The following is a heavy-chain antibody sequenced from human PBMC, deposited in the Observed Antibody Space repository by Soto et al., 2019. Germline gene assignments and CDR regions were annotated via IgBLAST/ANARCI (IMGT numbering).Heavy chain of an antibody. D-gene: IGHD3-10*01. CDR2: ISWNSGSI. V-gene: IGHV3-9*01. CDR1: GFTFDDYA. CDR3: AKQYYYGSGSYASWGSYGPGPLDY. Sequence: GGSLRLSCAASGFTFDDYAMHWVRRAPGKGLEWVSGISWNSGSIGYADSVKGRFTISRDNAKNSLYLQMNSLRAEDTALYYCAKQYYYGSGSYASWGSYGPGPLDYWGQGTLVTVS. J-gene: IGHJ4*02.